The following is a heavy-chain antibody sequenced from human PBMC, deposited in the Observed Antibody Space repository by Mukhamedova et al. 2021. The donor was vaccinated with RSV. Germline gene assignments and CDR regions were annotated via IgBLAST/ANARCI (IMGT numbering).Heavy chain of an antibody. V-gene: IGHV4-39*07. J-gene: IGHJ2*01. Sequence: YYWGWFRQPPGKGLEWIGNIFYSGSTYYNPSLKSRVTISVETSKNQFSLKLSSVTAADTAVHYCARVSDTSGWSSDWYFDLWGRG. D-gene: IGHD6-19*01. CDR1: YY. CDR3: ARVSDTSGWSSDWYFDL. CDR2: IFYSGST.